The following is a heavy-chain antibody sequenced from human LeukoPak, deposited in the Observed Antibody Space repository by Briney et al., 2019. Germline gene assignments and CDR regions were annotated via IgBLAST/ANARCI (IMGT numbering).Heavy chain of an antibody. CDR1: GYTFTGYY. Sequence: ASVKVSCKASGYTFTGYYMHWVRQAPGQGLEWMGWINPNSGGTNYAQKFQGRVTMTRDTSISTAYMELSRLRSDDTAVYYCARELGSSWSRNWFDPWGQGTLVTVSS. CDR3: ARELGSSWSRNWFDP. V-gene: IGHV1-2*02. D-gene: IGHD6-13*01. J-gene: IGHJ5*02. CDR2: INPNSGGT.